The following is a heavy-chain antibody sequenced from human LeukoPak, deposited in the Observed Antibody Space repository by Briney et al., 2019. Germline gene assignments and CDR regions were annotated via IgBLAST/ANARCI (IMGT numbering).Heavy chain of an antibody. D-gene: IGHD2-2*01. CDR1: GGSISSYY. CDR2: IYYSGST. J-gene: IGHJ4*02. Sequence: SETLSLTCTVSGGSISSYYWSWIRQPPGKGLEWIGYIYYSGSTNYNPSLKSRVTISVDTSKNQFSLKLSSVTAADTAVYYCARVSNYFDYWGQGTLVTVSS. CDR3: ARVSNYFDY. V-gene: IGHV4-59*01.